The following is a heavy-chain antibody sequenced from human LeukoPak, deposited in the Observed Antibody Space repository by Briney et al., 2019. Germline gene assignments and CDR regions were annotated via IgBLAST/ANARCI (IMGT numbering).Heavy chain of an antibody. CDR2: VHLYGAT. D-gene: IGHD1-26*01. J-gene: IGHJ4*02. V-gene: IGHV4-4*02. Sequence: SETLSLTCAVSGGSITTTNWWSWVRQPPGKGLEWIGEVHLYGATNYNPSLESRFSMSIDKSNNHLSLEVTSVTAADTAMYYCTRESGAFSPFGFWGQGTLVTVSS. CDR1: GGSITTTNW. CDR3: TRESGAFSPFGF.